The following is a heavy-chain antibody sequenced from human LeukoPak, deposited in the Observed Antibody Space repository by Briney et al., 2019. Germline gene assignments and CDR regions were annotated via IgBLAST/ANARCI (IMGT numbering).Heavy chain of an antibody. J-gene: IGHJ6*02. CDR2: TYYRSKWYN. D-gene: IGHD6-6*01. CDR1: GDSVSSNSAA. Sequence: SQTLSLTCAISGDSVSSNSAAWNWNRQSPSRGLEWLGRTYYRSKWYNDYAVSVKSRITINPDTSKNQFSLQLNSVTPEDTAVYYCARESSAARWNMWYYYYGMDVWGQGTTVTVSS. CDR3: ARESSAARWNMWYYYYGMDV. V-gene: IGHV6-1*01.